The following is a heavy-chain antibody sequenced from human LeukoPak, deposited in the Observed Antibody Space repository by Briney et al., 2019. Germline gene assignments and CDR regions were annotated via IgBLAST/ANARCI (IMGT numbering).Heavy chain of an antibody. Sequence: GGSLRLSCAASGFTFSSYNMNWVRQAPGKGLEWVSSISSSGIYIYYADSVKGRFTISRDNAKNSLYLQMNSLRAEDTGVYYCAQSIGRVVGTFDFWGQGTLVTVSS. J-gene: IGHJ4*02. V-gene: IGHV3-21*01. CDR1: GFTFSSYN. D-gene: IGHD2-21*01. CDR2: ISSSGIYI. CDR3: AQSIGRVVGTFDF.